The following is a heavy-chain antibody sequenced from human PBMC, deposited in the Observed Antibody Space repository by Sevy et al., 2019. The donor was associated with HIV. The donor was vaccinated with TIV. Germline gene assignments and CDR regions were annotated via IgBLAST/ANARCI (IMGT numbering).Heavy chain of an antibody. CDR2: ISPHNGDT. CDR3: ARAYCSGGRCYSLAY. V-gene: IGHV1-18*01. D-gene: IGHD2-15*01. J-gene: IGHJ4*02. CDR1: GYLFTSYR. Sequence: ASVKVSCKASGYLFTSYRITWVRQAPGKHLELVGWISPHNGDTNYAQRVQDRVTMITDTSTTTAYMELRSLTSDDSAVYYCARAYCSGGRCYSLAYWGQGTLVTVSS.